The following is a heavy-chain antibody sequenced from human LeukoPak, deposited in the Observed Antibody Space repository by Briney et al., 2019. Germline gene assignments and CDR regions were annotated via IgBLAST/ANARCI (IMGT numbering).Heavy chain of an antibody. CDR3: AKGWRGSGSYYEIDY. J-gene: IGHJ4*02. CDR1: GFTFSSYG. Sequence: GSLRLSCAASGFTFSSYGMHWVRQAPGKGLEWVAVISYDGSNKYYADSVKGRFTISRDNSKNTLYLQMNSLRAEDTAVYYCAKGWRGSGSYYEIDYWGQGTLVTVSS. V-gene: IGHV3-30*18. CDR2: ISYDGSNK. D-gene: IGHD3-10*01.